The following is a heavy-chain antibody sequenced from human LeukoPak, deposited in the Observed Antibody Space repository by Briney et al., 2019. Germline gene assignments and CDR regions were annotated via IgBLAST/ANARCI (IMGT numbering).Heavy chain of an antibody. J-gene: IGHJ4*02. Sequence: PGGSLRLSCVPSGFSFSSYAMSWVRQAPGKGLEWVSAISGSGGSTYYADSVKGRFTISRDNSKNTLYLQMNSLRAEDTAVYYCAKDSPDIVVVVAAREYYFDYWGQGTLVTVSS. V-gene: IGHV3-23*01. CDR2: ISGSGGST. CDR3: AKDSPDIVVVVAAREYYFDY. CDR1: GFSFSSYA. D-gene: IGHD2-15*01.